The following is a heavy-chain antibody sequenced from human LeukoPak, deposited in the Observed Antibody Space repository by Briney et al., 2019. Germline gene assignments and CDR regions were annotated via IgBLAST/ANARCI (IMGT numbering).Heavy chain of an antibody. Sequence: SETLSLTCTVSGGSISSYYWSWIRQPAGKGLEWIGRIYTSGSTNYNPSLKSRVTMSVGTSKNQFSLKLSSVTAADTAVYYCARYGTDYDFWSGYYYFDYWGQGTLVTVSS. D-gene: IGHD3-3*01. CDR1: GGSISSYY. J-gene: IGHJ4*02. CDR3: ARYGTDYDFWSGYYYFDY. CDR2: IYTSGST. V-gene: IGHV4-4*07.